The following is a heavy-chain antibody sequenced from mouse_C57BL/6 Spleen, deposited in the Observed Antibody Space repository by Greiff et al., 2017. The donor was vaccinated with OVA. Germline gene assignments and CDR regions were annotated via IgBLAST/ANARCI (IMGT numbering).Heavy chain of an antibody. J-gene: IGHJ2*01. CDR2: IYPGDGDT. Sequence: QVQLQQSGPELVKPGASVKISCKASGYAFSSSWMNWVKQRPGKGLEWIGRIYPGDGDTNYNGKFKGKATLTVDKSSSTAYMQLSSLTSEDSAVYYCAGGNYPFDYWGQGTTLTVSS. D-gene: IGHD2-1*01. V-gene: IGHV1-82*01. CDR3: AGGNYPFDY. CDR1: GYAFSSSW.